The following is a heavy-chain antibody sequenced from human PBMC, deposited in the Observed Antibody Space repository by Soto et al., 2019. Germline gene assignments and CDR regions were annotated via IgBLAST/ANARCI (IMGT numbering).Heavy chain of an antibody. CDR1: GFTFSSYA. V-gene: IGHV3-30-3*01. CDR3: ARGPYDSSGVVY. J-gene: IGHJ4*02. CDR2: ISYDGSNK. Sequence: QVQLVESGGGVVQPGRSLRLSCAASGFTFSSYAMHWVRQAPGKGLEWVAVISYDGSNKYYADSVKGRFTISRDNSKNTLYLQMNSLRAEDTAVYYCARGPYDSSGVVYWGQGTLVTVSS. D-gene: IGHD3-22*01.